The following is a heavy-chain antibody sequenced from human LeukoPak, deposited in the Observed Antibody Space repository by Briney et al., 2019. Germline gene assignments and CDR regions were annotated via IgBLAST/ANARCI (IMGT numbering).Heavy chain of an antibody. Sequence: GSVKVSCKASGYTFTSYGISWVRQAPGQGLEWMGWISAYNGNTNYAQKLQGRVTMTTDTSTSTAYMELRSLRSDDTAVYYCARAHFGGGSYGNWFDPWGQGTLVTVSS. CDR2: ISAYNGNT. D-gene: IGHD1-26*01. CDR3: ARAHFGGGSYGNWFDP. V-gene: IGHV1-18*01. J-gene: IGHJ5*02. CDR1: GYTFTSYG.